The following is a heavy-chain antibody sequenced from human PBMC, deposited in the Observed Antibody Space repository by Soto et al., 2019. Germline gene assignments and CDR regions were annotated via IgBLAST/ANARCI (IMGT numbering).Heavy chain of an antibody. CDR1: GYTFIGYY. Sequence: QVQLVQSGAEVKKPGASVKVSCKASGYTFIGYYIHWVRQAPGQGLEWMGWINPNSGGAKYSQKFQAWVTMTSDTSISTAYMELSRLKSGDTAVYYCARSGGGYDLGDYWGQGTLVTVSS. CDR2: INPNSGGA. J-gene: IGHJ4*02. D-gene: IGHD5-12*01. V-gene: IGHV1-2*04. CDR3: ARSGGGYDLGDY.